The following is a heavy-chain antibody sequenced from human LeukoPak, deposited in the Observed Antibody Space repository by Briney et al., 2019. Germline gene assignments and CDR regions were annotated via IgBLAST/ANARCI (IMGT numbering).Heavy chain of an antibody. CDR1: GGSISSYY. J-gene: IGHJ4*02. D-gene: IGHD5-18*01. Sequence: SETLSLTCTVSGGSISSYYWSWIRQPPGKGLAWIGYIYYSGSTNYNPSLRSRVTISVDTSKNQFSLKLNSVTAADTAVYYCARGGSYGTSGYWGQGTLVTVSS. CDR2: IYYSGST. CDR3: ARGGSYGTSGY. V-gene: IGHV4-59*01.